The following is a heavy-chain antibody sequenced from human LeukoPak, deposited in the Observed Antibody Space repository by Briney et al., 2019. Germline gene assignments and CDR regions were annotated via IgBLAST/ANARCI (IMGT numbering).Heavy chain of an antibody. CDR3: GGSSWYMEFHY. J-gene: IGHJ4*02. CDR2: IYYRGSI. Sequence: SETLSLTCTVSGGSISAYYWSWIRQPPGKGLEWIGNIYYRGSINYNPSLKSRVTISVDTSKNQFSLKLSSVTAADTAVYYCGGSSWYMEFHYWGQGTLVTVSS. V-gene: IGHV4-59*01. D-gene: IGHD6-13*01. CDR1: GGSISAYY.